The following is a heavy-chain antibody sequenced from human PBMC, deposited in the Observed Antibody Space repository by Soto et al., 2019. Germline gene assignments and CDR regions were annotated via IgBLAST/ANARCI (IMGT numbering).Heavy chain of an antibody. CDR3: AHTCPYDDYPNYWYFDL. D-gene: IGHD4-17*01. V-gene: IGHV2-5*01. CDR2: IYWNDNK. Sequence: QITLKESGPSLVTPTQTLTLTCTFSGFSLSTSGVGVGWIRQPPGKALEWLALIYWNDNKRYSPSLKNRLTISEGAVTSRVVLTRCNMDPEDTATYLCAHTCPYDDYPNYWYFDLSGRGTPVTVTS. J-gene: IGHJ2*01. CDR1: GFSLSTSGVG.